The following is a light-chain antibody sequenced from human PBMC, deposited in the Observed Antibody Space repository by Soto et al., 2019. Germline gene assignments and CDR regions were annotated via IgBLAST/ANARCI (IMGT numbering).Light chain of an antibody. CDR3: GSYTTSSNYV. V-gene: IGLV2-14*01. J-gene: IGLJ1*01. CDR2: DVS. Sequence: QSALTQPASVSGSPGQSITISCTGTSSDVGAYNYVSWYQQHPGKAPKLMIYDVSHRPSGVSHRFSGSKSGNTASLTISGLQAEDEADYYCGSYTTSSNYVFGNRTKVTVL. CDR1: SSDVGAYNY.